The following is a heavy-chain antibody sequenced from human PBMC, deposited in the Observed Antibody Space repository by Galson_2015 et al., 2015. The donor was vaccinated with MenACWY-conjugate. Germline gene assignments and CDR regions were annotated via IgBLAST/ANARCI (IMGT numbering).Heavy chain of an antibody. V-gene: IGHV1-46*01. CDR3: ARDARSPAHGYYYYDYMDV. CDR2: INPSGGST. CDR1: GYTFTSYY. D-gene: IGHD1-14*01. Sequence: SGYTFTSYYMHWVRQAPGQGLEWMGIINPSGGSTSYAQKFQGRVTMTRDTSTSTVYMELSSLRSEDTAVYYCARDARSPAHGYYYYDYMDVWGKGTTVTVSS. J-gene: IGHJ6*03.